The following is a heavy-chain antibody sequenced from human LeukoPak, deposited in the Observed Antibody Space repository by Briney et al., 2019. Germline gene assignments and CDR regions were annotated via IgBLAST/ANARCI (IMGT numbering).Heavy chain of an antibody. Sequence: SETLSLTCAVSGGSISSGGYSWSWIRQPPGKGLEWIGYIYHSGSTYYNPSLKSRVTISVDRSKNQFSLKLSSVTAADTAVYYCARSGYSGYDYVDYWGQGTQVTVSS. CDR1: GGSISSGGYS. J-gene: IGHJ4*02. D-gene: IGHD5-12*01. V-gene: IGHV4-30-2*01. CDR3: ARSGYSGYDYVDY. CDR2: IYHSGST.